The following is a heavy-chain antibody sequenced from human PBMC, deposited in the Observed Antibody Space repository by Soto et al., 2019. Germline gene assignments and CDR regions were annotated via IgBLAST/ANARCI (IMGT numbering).Heavy chain of an antibody. CDR1: GGSISPYY. D-gene: IGHD3-22*01. V-gene: IGHV4-59*12. CDR3: ASVKSYDSSGYYRYFDY. J-gene: IGHJ4*02. Sequence: SETLSLTCTVSGGSISPYYWSWIRQPPGKGLEWVGEIYYTGSTSHNPSLKSRVTISLDTSKNQFSLKLSSVTAADTAVYYCASVKSYDSSGYYRYFDYWGQGTLVTVSS. CDR2: IYYTGST.